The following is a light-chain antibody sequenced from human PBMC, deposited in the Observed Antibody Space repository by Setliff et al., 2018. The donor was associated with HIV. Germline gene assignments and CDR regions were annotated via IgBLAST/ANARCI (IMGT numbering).Light chain of an antibody. CDR3: SSYAGSYTSLYV. CDR2: DVS. V-gene: IGLV2-14*03. Sequence: QSALTQPASVSGSPGQSITISCTGTSSDVGTYNYVSWYQQHPGKAPKLMIYDVSNRPSGVSNRFSGSKSGNTASLTISGLQAEDEADYYCSSYAGSYTSLYVFGTGTKVTVL. CDR1: SSDVGTYNY. J-gene: IGLJ1*01.